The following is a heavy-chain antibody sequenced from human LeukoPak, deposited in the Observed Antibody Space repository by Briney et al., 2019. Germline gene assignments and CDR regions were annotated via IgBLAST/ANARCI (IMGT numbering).Heavy chain of an antibody. Sequence: PSETLSLTCAVYGGSFSGYYWSWIRQPPGKGLEWIGEINHSGSTNYNPSLKSRVTISVDTSKNQFSLKLSSVTAADTAVYYCARGSGYDWGIHVDYWGQGTLVTVSP. D-gene: IGHD5-12*01. CDR1: GGSFSGYY. CDR3: ARGSGYDWGIHVDY. J-gene: IGHJ4*02. V-gene: IGHV4-34*01. CDR2: INHSGST.